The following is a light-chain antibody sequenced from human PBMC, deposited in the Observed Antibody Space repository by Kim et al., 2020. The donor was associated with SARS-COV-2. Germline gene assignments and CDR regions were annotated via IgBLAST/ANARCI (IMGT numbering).Light chain of an antibody. CDR1: QSLLHSDGGTY. J-gene: IGKJ2*03. CDR2: EIS. Sequence: DLVLTQTPLSSPVTLGQPASISCKSSQSLLHSDGGTYLSWHHQRRGQPPRLLIYEISTRLSGVPDRFSGSGAGTDFTLTISGVEAEDVGVYYCMQGTQFPYSFGQGTKLEI. CDR3: MQGTQFPYS. V-gene: IGKV2-24*01.